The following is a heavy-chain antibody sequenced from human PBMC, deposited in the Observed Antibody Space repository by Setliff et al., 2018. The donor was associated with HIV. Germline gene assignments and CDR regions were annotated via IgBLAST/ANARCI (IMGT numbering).Heavy chain of an antibody. J-gene: IGHJ3*02. V-gene: IGHV3-48*03. D-gene: IGHD3-10*01. CDR3: AKDFFGGSGALDALDI. CDR2: ISSSGSTI. Sequence: GGSLRLSCAASGFTFSSYEMNWVRQAPGKGLEWVSYISSSGSTIYYADSVKGRFTISRDNSKNTLYLQMNSLRAEDTAVYYCAKDFFGGSGALDALDIWGQGTMVTVSS. CDR1: GFTFSSYE.